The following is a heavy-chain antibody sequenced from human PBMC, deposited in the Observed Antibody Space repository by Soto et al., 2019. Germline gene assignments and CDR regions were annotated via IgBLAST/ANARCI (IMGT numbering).Heavy chain of an antibody. Sequence: GASVKVSCKASGYTFTNYYIHWVRQAPGQGLEWMGIINPIDGSTSHAQKFQGRVTMTRDTSTSTVYMELSSLRSEDTAVYYCARVGLNLVDWWGQGTLVTSPQ. V-gene: IGHV1-46*01. D-gene: IGHD1-26*01. CDR2: INPIDGST. CDR3: ARVGLNLVDW. CDR1: GYTFTNYY. J-gene: IGHJ4*01.